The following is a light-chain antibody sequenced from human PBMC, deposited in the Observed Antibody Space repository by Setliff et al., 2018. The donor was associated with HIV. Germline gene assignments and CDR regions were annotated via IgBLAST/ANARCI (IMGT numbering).Light chain of an antibody. CDR1: SSGVGAYNY. CDR2: EVS. J-gene: IGLJ1*01. Sequence: QSALAQPASVSGSPGQSITISCTGTSSGVGAYNYVSWYQQYPGKAPKLMIYEVSNRPSGVSNRFSGSKSGNTVSLTISGLQAEDEADYYCCSYTSSNTDVFGTGTKVTVL. CDR3: CSYTSSNTDV. V-gene: IGLV2-14*01.